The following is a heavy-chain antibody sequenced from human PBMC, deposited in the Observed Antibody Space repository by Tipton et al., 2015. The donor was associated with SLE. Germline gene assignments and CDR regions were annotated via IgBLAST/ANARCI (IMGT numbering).Heavy chain of an antibody. Sequence: LRLSCTVSGGSISSNNYYWGWIRQPPGKGLEWIGSIFYSGPTYYNPSLRSRVTISADTSKNPLFLRLSSVTAADTAVYYCARHGRGVAVAGAPFDPWGQGTLITVSS. D-gene: IGHD6-13*01. CDR2: IFYSGPT. CDR1: GGSISSNNYY. CDR3: ARHGRGVAVAGAPFDP. V-gene: IGHV4-39*01. J-gene: IGHJ5*02.